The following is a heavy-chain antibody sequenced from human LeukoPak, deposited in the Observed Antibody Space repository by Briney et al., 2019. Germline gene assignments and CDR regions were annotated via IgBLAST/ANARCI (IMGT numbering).Heavy chain of an antibody. J-gene: IGHJ4*02. V-gene: IGHV3-7*01. CDR3: ASWGAGGNS. CDR2: INPDGSAK. D-gene: IGHD3-16*01. Sequence: GGSLRLSCGASGFTFSSYSMNWVRQAPGKGLEWVANINPDGSAKRYVDSVKGRFTIARDNADNSLSLQMNSLRAEDTAVYYCASWGAGGNSWGQGTLVTVSS. CDR1: GFTFSSYS.